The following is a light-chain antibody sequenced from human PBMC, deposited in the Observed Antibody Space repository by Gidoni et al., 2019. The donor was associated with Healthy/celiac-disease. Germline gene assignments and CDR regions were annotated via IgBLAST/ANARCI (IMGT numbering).Light chain of an antibody. CDR1: KLGDKY. CDR2: QDS. J-gene: IGLJ2*01. Sequence: SYELTQPPSASVSPGQTASITCSGDKLGDKYACWYQQKPGQSPVLVIYQDSKRPSGIPERFSGSNSGNTATLTISGTQAMDEADYYCQAWDSSTLKVVFGGGTKLTVL. V-gene: IGLV3-1*01. CDR3: QAWDSSTLKVV.